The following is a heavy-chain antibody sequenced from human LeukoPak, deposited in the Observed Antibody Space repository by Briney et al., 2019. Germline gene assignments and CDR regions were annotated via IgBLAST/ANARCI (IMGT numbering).Heavy chain of an antibody. CDR1: GYSISSGYY. D-gene: IGHD3-10*01. CDR3: AGAYGSGRYYTDD. J-gene: IGHJ4*02. CDR2: LYCGST. Sequence: SETLSLTCTVSGYSISSGYYWGWIRQPPGKGLECIGILYCGSTYCSPSLKSRVTISVDTSKNQFSLKMSSVTAADPAVSHCAGAYGSGRYYTDDWGQGTPATVSS. V-gene: IGHV4-38-2*02.